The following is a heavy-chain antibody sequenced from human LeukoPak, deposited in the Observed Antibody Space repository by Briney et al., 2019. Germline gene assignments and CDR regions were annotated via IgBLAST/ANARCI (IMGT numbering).Heavy chain of an antibody. Sequence: GSLRLSCAGSGFIFSHYWMSWLRQAPGKEPEWVANIKLFGDEQYYGDSVKGRLIISRDNAKNSLYLQMHSLRADDTAVYYCARALTTDHSGRWFDPWGQGTLVAVSS. CDR3: ARALTTDHSGRWFDP. CDR2: IKLFGDEQ. J-gene: IGHJ5*02. D-gene: IGHD4-17*01. CDR1: GFIFSHYW. V-gene: IGHV3-7*01.